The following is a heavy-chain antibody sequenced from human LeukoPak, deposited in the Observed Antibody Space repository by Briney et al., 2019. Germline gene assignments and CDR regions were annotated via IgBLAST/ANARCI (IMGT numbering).Heavy chain of an antibody. CDR3: ARVNWNYLKGFDY. CDR2: INSDGSST. J-gene: IGHJ4*02. CDR1: GFTFSSYW. V-gene: IGHV3-74*01. Sequence: GGSLRLSCAASGFTFSSYWVHWVRHAPGKGLVWVSRINSDGSSTSYADSVKGRFTISRDNAKNTLYLQMNSLRAEDTAVYYCARVNWNYLKGFDYWGQGTLVTVSS. D-gene: IGHD1-7*01.